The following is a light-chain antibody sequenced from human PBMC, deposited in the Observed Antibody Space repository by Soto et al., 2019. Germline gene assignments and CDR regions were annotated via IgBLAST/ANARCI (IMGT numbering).Light chain of an antibody. V-gene: IGLV2-11*01. CDR3: CSYAGGYTFV. CDR1: SNDVGDYDY. J-gene: IGLJ1*01. CDR2: DVN. Sequence: QSALTQPRSVSGSPGQSVTISCTGTSNDVGDYDYVSWYQQYPGKAPKLIIYDVNKRPSGVPDCFSGSKSGNTASLTISALQAEDEAAYYCCSYAGGYTFVFGTGTKVTVL.